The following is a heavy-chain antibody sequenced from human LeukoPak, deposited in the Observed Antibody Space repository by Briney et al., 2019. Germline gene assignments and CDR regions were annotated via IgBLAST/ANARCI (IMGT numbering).Heavy chain of an antibody. D-gene: IGHD3-10*01. V-gene: IGHV3-9*01. Sequence: GGSLRLSCAASGFTVSSNYMSWVRQAPGKGLEWVSGISWNSGTIGYADSVTGRFTISRDNAKNSLYLQMNSLRAEDTALYYCAKDNVFGGELDYWGQGTLVTVSS. CDR1: GFTVSSNY. CDR3: AKDNVFGGELDY. J-gene: IGHJ4*02. CDR2: ISWNSGTI.